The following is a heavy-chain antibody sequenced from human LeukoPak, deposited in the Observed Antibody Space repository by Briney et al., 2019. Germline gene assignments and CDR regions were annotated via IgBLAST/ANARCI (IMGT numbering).Heavy chain of an antibody. J-gene: IGHJ6*02. CDR1: GYSFTSYW. CDR2: IYPGDSDT. Sequence: GESLKISCKGSGYSFTSYWIGWVRQMPGKGLEWMGIIYPGDSDTRYSPSFQGQVTISADKSISTAYLQWSSLKASDTAMYYCARHFFDQLRPTNYYYYGMDVWCQGTTVTVSS. CDR3: ARHFFDQLRPTNYYYYGMDV. V-gene: IGHV5-51*01. D-gene: IGHD2-2*01.